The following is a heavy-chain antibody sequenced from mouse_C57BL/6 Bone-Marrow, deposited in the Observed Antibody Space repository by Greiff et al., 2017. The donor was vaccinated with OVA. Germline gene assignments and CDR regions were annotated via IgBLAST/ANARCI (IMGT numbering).Heavy chain of an antibody. Sequence: EVQLVESGGGLVKPGGSLKLSCAASGFTFSSYAMSWVRQTPEKRLEWVATISDGGSSTYYPDTVKGRFTISRDNAKNNLYLQMSHLKSEDTAMYYCAREIYDGYYEYFDVWGTGTTVTVSS. CDR3: AREIYDGYYEYFDV. V-gene: IGHV5-4*01. CDR2: ISDGGSST. CDR1: GFTFSSYA. D-gene: IGHD2-3*01. J-gene: IGHJ1*03.